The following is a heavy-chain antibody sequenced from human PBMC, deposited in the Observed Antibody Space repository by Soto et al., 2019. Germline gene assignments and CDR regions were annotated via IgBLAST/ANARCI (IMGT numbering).Heavy chain of an antibody. CDR3: ATPSGSYYHFDY. D-gene: IGHD1-26*01. CDR1: GGSISSSSYY. V-gene: IGHV4-39*01. J-gene: IGHJ4*02. CDR2: IYYSGST. Sequence: QLQLQESGPGLVKPSETLSLTCTVSGGSISSSSYYWGWIRQPPGKGLEWIGSIYYSGSTYYNPSLKSRVTISVDTSKNQFSLKLSSVTAADTAVYYCATPSGSYYHFDYWGQGTLVTVSS.